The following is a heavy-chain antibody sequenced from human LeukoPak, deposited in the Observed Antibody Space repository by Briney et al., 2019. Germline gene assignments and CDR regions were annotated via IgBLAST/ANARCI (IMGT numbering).Heavy chain of an antibody. D-gene: IGHD6-6*01. V-gene: IGHV1-46*01. J-gene: IGHJ4*02. CDR2: INPSGGST. CDR3: ARDGPRIAALGEYFDY. Sequence: GASVKVSCTASGYTFTSYYMHWVRQAPGQGLEWMGIINPSGGSTSYAQKFQGRVTMTRDTSTSTVYMELSSLRSEDTAVYYCARDGPRIAALGEYFDYWGQGTLVTVSS. CDR1: GYTFTSYY.